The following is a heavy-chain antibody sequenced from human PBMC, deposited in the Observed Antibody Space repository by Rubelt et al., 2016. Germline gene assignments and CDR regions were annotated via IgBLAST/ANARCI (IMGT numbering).Heavy chain of an antibody. D-gene: IGHD1-7*01. CDR3: ARLGYNWNYAWFDP. CDR2: IYDSGSA. CDR1: GASIKDDPYY. Sequence: QLQLQQSGPRLVKPTETLSLTCNVSGASIKDDPYYWGWVRQPPGKGLDWVASIYDSGSAYYNPSLKSRVTISLDTSKNQLSRKRSSGTAADTAVYYCARLGYNWNYAWFDPWGQGTLVTVSS. V-gene: IGHV4-39*07. J-gene: IGHJ5*02.